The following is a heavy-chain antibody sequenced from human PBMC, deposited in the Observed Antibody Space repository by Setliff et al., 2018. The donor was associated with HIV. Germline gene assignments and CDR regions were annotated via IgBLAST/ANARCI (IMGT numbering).Heavy chain of an antibody. J-gene: IGHJ6*02. CDR1: AFTFSDYW. CDR3: ARSPQVTIFGIKIKPPGGPDL. Sequence: LRLSCRASAFTFSDYWMTWVRQAPGRGLEWVANIKDDGTEKNYLDSVRGRFTIFRDNARNSLYLQMTSLRSEDTGVYYCARSPQVTIFGIKIKPPGGPDLWGQGTTVTVLL. D-gene: IGHD3-3*01. V-gene: IGHV3-7*01. CDR2: IKDDGTEK.